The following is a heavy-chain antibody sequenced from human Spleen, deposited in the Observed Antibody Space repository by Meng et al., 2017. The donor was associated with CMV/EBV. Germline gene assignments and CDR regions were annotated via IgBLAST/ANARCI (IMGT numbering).Heavy chain of an antibody. CDR2: IKQDGSEK. CDR3: AQICSSTSCYIPAY. Sequence: GGSLRLSCAASGFTFSSYWMSWVRQAPGKGLEWVANIKQDGSEKYYVDSVKGRFTISGDNAKNSLYLQMNSLRAEDTAVYYCAQICSSTSCYIPAYWGQGTLVTVSS. CDR1: GFTFSSYW. J-gene: IGHJ4*02. V-gene: IGHV3-7*01. D-gene: IGHD2-2*02.